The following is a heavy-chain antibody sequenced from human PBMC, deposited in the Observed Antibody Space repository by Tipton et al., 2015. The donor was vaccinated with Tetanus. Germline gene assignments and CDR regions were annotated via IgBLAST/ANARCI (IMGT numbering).Heavy chain of an antibody. Sequence: TLSLTCTVSGGSISSYYWSWVRQSPGTGLEWIGEIYHSGTTNYNPSLKSRVTISVDKSKKQFSLKLTSVTVADTAVYFCARDFRGNGDGWYWDYWGQGTLVTVSS. CDR3: ARDFRGNGDGWYWDY. V-gene: IGHV4-59*12. CDR1: GGSISSYY. D-gene: IGHD6-19*01. CDR2: IYHSGTT. J-gene: IGHJ4*02.